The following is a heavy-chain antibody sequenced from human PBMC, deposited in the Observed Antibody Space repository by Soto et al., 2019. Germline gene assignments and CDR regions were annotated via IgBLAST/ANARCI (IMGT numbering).Heavy chain of an antibody. CDR2: INHSGST. J-gene: IGHJ6*02. CDR1: GGSFSGYY. V-gene: IGHV4-34*01. Sequence: SETLSLTCAVYGGSFSGYYWSWIRQPPGKGLEWIGEINHSGSTNYNPSLKSRVTISVDTSKNQFSLKLSPVTAADTAVYYRARVAVLDYYYYGMDVWGQGTTVTVSS. D-gene: IGHD2-8*02. CDR3: ARVAVLDYYYYGMDV.